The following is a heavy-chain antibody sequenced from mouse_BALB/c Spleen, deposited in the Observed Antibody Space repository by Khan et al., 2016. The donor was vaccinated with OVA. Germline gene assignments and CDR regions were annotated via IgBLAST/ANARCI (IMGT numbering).Heavy chain of an antibody. D-gene: IGHD1-1*01. Sequence: DLVKPGASVKLSCKASGYTFTNYWINWIKQRPGQGLEWIGHITPGSGSAYYNEMFTVKATLTVDPSATTAYIQLSSLSSEDSAVYFCARSNYYGSGLYAMDYWGQGTSVTVSS. CDR3: ARSNYYGSGLYAMDY. CDR2: ITPGSGSA. CDR1: GYTFTNYW. J-gene: IGHJ4*01. V-gene: IGHV1S41*01.